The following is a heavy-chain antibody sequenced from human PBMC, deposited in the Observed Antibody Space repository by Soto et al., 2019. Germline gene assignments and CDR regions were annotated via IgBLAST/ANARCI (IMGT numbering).Heavy chain of an antibody. Sequence: SETLSLTCTVSGGSISSGDYFWSWIRQPPGKGLEWIGYIYYSGSTYYNPSLKSRVTISVETSKNQFSLKLSSVTAADTAVYYCAREPYYYDSSGYIIGYGMDVWGQGTTVTVSS. CDR1: GGSISSGDYF. J-gene: IGHJ6*02. V-gene: IGHV4-30-4*01. D-gene: IGHD3-22*01. CDR2: IYYSGST. CDR3: AREPYYYDSSGYIIGYGMDV.